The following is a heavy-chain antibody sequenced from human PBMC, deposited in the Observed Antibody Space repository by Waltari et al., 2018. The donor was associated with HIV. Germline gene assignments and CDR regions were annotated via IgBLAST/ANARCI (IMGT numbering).Heavy chain of an antibody. Sequence: EVQLVESGGGLVKPGGSLRLSCAAYVFTFISSSMHWVRQAPGKGLEWVSSISSSSSYIYYADSVKGRFTISRDNAKNSLYLQMNSLRAEDTAVYYCARDFWGGYYYGMDVWGQGTTVTVSS. V-gene: IGHV3-21*01. CDR2: ISSSSSYI. J-gene: IGHJ6*02. CDR3: ARDFWGGYYYGMDV. CDR1: VFTFISSS. D-gene: IGHD3-16*01.